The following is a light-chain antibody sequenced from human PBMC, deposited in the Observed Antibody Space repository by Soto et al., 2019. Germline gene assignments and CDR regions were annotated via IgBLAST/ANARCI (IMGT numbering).Light chain of an antibody. CDR2: DDD. CDR1: NIASKS. J-gene: IGLJ7*01. Sequence: VLAQAPSVSVAPGQTARLTCGGNNIASKSVHWYQQKPGQAPVLVVYDDDDRPSGIPARFSGSNSGNTATLTIRRVEAGDEADYYCQVWDGSSDHVVFGGGTQLTVL. V-gene: IGLV3-21*02. CDR3: QVWDGSSDHVV.